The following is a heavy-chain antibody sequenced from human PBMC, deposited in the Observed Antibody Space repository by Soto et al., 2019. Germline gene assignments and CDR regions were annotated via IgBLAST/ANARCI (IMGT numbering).Heavy chain of an antibody. D-gene: IGHD3-22*01. CDR3: ARDGYYDSSGYYYGSGWSWFDP. CDR1: GSTFTTSY. CDR2: INPSGGGT. J-gene: IGHJ5*02. V-gene: IGHV1-46*01. Sequence: ASVKVSCKTSGSTFTTSYIHWMRQAPGQGLEWMGIINPSGGGTNYVQKFQGRVAMTRDTSTSTVYMELSSLRSDDTAVYYCARDGYYDSSGYYYGSGWSWFDPWGQGTLVTVSS.